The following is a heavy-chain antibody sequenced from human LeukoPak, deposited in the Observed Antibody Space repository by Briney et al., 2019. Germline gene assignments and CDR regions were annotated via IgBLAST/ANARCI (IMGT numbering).Heavy chain of an antibody. J-gene: IGHJ4*02. CDR2: IYTSGST. CDR3: ARDDFWSGYYYFDY. D-gene: IGHD3-3*01. Sequence: ETLSLTCTVSGGSISSYYWSWIRQPAGKGLEWIGRIYTSGSTNYNPSLKSRVTMSVYTSKNQFSLKLSSVTAADTAVYYCARDDFWSGYYYFDYWGQGTLVTVSS. CDR1: GGSISSYY. V-gene: IGHV4-4*07.